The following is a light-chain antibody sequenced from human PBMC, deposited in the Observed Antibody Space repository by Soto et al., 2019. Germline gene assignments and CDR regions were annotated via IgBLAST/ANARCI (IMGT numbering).Light chain of an antibody. CDR3: GTWDSSLNAYV. Sequence: QSVLTQPPSVSAAPGQKVTISCSGSSSNIGSYYVSWYQHLPGTAPKVLIYDNNKRPSGIPDRFSGSRSGTPATLGITGLQTGDEADYYCGTWDSSLNAYVFGTGTKVT. CDR1: SSNIGSYY. J-gene: IGLJ1*01. V-gene: IGLV1-51*01. CDR2: DNN.